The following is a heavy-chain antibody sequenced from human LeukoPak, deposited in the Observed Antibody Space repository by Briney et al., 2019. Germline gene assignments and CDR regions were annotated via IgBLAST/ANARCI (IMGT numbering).Heavy chain of an antibody. CDR1: GGSFSGYY. D-gene: IGHD3-22*01. V-gene: IGHV4-34*01. CDR3: AREGWGYNDGRGSFDY. J-gene: IGHJ4*02. CDR2: INHSGST. Sequence: SETLSLTCAVYGGSFSGYYWSWIRQPPGKGLEWIGEINHSGSTNYNPSLKSRVTISVDTSKNQFSLKLSSVTAADTAVYYCAREGWGYNDGRGSFDYWGQGTLVTVSS.